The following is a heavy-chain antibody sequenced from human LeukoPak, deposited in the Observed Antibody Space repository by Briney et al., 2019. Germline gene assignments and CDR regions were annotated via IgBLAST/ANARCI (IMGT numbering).Heavy chain of an antibody. CDR3: ARDLSSRSYREDY. D-gene: IGHD6-13*01. V-gene: IGHV1-2*02. CDR1: GYTFTGYY. CDR2: INPNSGGT. J-gene: IGHJ4*02. Sequence: GASVKVSCKASGYTFTGYYMHWVRQAPGQGLEWMGWINPNSGGTNYAQKFQGRVTMTRDTSISTAYMELSRLRSDDTAVYYCARDLSSRSYREDYWGQGTLVTVSS.